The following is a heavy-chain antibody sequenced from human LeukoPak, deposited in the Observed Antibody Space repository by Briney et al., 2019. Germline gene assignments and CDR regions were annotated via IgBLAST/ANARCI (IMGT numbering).Heavy chain of an antibody. CDR3: ARDKGGYDILTGYYNVNTPPYFDY. D-gene: IGHD3-9*01. Sequence: SETLSLTCTVSGGSISSYYWSWIRQPPGKGLEWIGYIYYSGSTNYNPSLKSRVTISVDTSKNQFSLKLSSVTAADTAVYYCARDKGGYDILTGYYNVNTPPYFDYWSQGTLVTVSS. CDR2: IYYSGST. J-gene: IGHJ4*02. V-gene: IGHV4-59*01. CDR1: GGSISSYY.